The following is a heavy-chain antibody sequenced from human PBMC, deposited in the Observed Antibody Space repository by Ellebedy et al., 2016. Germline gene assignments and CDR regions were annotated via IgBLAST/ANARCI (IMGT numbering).Heavy chain of an antibody. J-gene: IGHJ6*02. CDR1: GFTFSSYS. CDR2: ISSSSSTI. D-gene: IGHD5-12*01. CDR3: ARGIVATITYYYGMDV. Sequence: GGSLRLSXAASGFTFSSYSMNWVRQAPGKGLEWVSYISSSSSTIYYADSVKGRFTISRDNAKNSLYQQMNSLRDEDTAVYYCARGIVATITYYYGMDVWGQGTTVTVSS. V-gene: IGHV3-48*02.